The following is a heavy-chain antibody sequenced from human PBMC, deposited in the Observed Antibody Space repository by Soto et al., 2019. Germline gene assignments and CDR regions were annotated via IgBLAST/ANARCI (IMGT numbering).Heavy chain of an antibody. V-gene: IGHV3-48*02. CDR2: ITGSSSAI. CDR3: ARGYGNGGSCYPGIY. J-gene: IGHJ4*02. Sequence: EVHLVESGGGSVQPGGSLRLSCAASGFTFNSYSMHWVRQAPGKGLEWVSYITGSSSAIYYADSVKGRFTISRDNAKNSLSLQRNSLRDEDTAVYYCARGYGNGGSCYPGIYWGQGTLVSVSS. CDR1: GFTFNSYS. D-gene: IGHD2-15*01.